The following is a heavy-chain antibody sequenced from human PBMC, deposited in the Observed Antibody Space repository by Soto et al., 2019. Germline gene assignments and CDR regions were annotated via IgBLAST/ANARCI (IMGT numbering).Heavy chain of an antibody. CDR3: TTSIPIYDILTGPDY. Sequence: GGSLRLSCAASGFTFSNAWMNWVRQAPGKGLEWVGRIKSETDGGTTDYAAPVKGRFTISRDDSKNTLYLQMNSLKTEDTAVYYCTTSIPIYDILTGPDYWGQGTLVTVSS. J-gene: IGHJ4*02. CDR1: GFTFSNAW. V-gene: IGHV3-15*07. CDR2: IKSETDGGTT. D-gene: IGHD3-9*01.